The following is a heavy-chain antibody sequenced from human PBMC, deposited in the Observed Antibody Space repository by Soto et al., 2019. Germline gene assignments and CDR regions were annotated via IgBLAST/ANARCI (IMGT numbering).Heavy chain of an antibody. Sequence: QVQLVESGGGVVQPGRSLRLSCAASGFTFSSCGMHWVRQAPGKGLEWVAGISYDGSNKYYADSVKGRFTISRDNSKNTLYLQMNSLRAEDTAVYYCANLNYDFWSRYKDYYYYGMDVWGQGTTVTVSS. J-gene: IGHJ6*02. CDR3: ANLNYDFWSRYKDYYYYGMDV. V-gene: IGHV3-30*18. CDR2: ISYDGSNK. D-gene: IGHD3-3*01. CDR1: GFTFSSCG.